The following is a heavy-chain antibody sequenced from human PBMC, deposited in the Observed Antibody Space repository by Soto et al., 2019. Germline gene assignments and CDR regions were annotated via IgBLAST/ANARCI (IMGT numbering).Heavy chain of an antibody. CDR1: GGSISGYY. D-gene: IGHD3-10*01. Sequence: SETLSLTCTVSGGSISGYYWSWIRQPPGKGLEWIGFIYFSGSTYYNPSLKSRVTISVDTSKNQFSLKLSSVTAADTAVYYCGFGRFPSPVFDIWGQGTMVTVSS. CDR2: IYFSGST. CDR3: GFGRFPSPVFDI. J-gene: IGHJ3*02. V-gene: IGHV4-59*06.